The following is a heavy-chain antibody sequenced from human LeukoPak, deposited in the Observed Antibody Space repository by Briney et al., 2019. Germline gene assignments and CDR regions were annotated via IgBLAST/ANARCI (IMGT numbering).Heavy chain of an antibody. J-gene: IGHJ4*02. V-gene: IGHV3-21*01. D-gene: IGHD4-11*01. CDR2: ISSSSSYI. CDR3: ATSPYSNDLDY. CDR1: GFTLSSYS. Sequence: GGSLRLSCAASGFTLSSYSMNWVRQAPGKGLGWVSSISSSSSYIYYADSVKGRFTISRDNAKNSLYLQMNSLRAEDTAVYYCATSPYSNDLDYWGQGTLVTVSS.